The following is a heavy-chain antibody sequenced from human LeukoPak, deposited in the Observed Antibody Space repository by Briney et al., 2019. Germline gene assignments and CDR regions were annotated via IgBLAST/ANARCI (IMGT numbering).Heavy chain of an antibody. V-gene: IGHV3-21*01. CDR2: ISSSSSYI. CDR3: ARDVPYYYESSGYYSLGFDI. CDR1: EFTFSSYT. J-gene: IGHJ3*02. Sequence: SGGSPRLSCAASEFTFSSYTMNWVRQAPGKGLEWVSSISSSSSYIYYADSVKGRFTISRNNAKNSLYLQMNNLRAEDTAVYYCARDVPYYYESSGYYSLGFDIWGQGTMVTVSS. D-gene: IGHD3-22*01.